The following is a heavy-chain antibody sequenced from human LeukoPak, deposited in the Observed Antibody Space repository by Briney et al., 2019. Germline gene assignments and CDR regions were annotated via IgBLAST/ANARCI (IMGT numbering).Heavy chain of an antibody. Sequence: GGSLRLSCAASGFSFGTYAMTWVRQAPGKGLECVSTVSGSGGNTYYTDSVEGRFTISRDNSKNTLFLQMSSLRAEDTALYYCTKGGVVSAFGYWGQGVLVTVSS. D-gene: IGHD3-22*01. J-gene: IGHJ4*02. V-gene: IGHV3-23*01. CDR2: VSGSGGNT. CDR1: GFSFGTYA. CDR3: TKGGVVSAFGY.